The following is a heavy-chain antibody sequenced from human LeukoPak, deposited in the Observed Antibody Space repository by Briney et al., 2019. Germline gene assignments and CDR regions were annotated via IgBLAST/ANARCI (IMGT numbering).Heavy chain of an antibody. CDR2: IYSGGST. CDR1: GFTFSSYG. J-gene: IGHJ4*02. Sequence: GGSLRLSCAASGFTFSSYGMHWVRQAPGKGLEWVSFIYSGGSTHYSDSVKGRFTISRDNSKNTPYLQMNSLRAEDTAVYYCARRAGAYSHPYDYWGQGTLVTVSS. D-gene: IGHD4/OR15-4a*01. CDR3: ARRAGAYSHPYDY. V-gene: IGHV3-53*01.